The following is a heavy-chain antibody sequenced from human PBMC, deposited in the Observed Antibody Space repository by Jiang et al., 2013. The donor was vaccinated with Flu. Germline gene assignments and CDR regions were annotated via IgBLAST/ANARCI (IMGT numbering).Heavy chain of an antibody. CDR2: IYWDDDK. CDR3: ALRHCTGGCYSFFDD. Sequence: KPTQTLTLTCTFSGFSLSTSGVAVAWIRQPPGKALEWLGIIYWDDDKRYSPSLKNRLTITKDSSKNLVFLTMTNMDPVDTATYYCALRHCTGGCYSFFDDWGQGTPVTVSS. J-gene: IGHJ4*02. V-gene: IGHV2-5*02. D-gene: IGHD2-8*02. CDR1: GFSLSTSGVA.